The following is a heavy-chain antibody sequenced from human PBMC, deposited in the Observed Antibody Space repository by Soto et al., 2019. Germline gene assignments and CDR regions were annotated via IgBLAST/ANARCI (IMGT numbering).Heavy chain of an antibody. CDR1: GFTFDDYG. CDR3: AKVSTTHTFGPLDP. CDR2: ISWNSGSI. Sequence: GGSLRLSCAASGFTFDDYGMHWVRQAPGKGLEWVSGISWNSGSIGYADSVKGRFIISRDNAKNSLYLQMNNLRPEDTAFYFCAKVSTTHTFGPLDPWGQGTLVTVS. D-gene: IGHD1-1*01. V-gene: IGHV3-9*01. J-gene: IGHJ5*02.